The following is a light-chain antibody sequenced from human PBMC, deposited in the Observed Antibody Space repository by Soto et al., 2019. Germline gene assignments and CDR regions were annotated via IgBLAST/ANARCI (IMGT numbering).Light chain of an antibody. Sequence: EIVLTQSPATLSLSPGERATLSCRASQSVSSYLAWYQQKPGQAPRLLFYSASSRVTGIPGRFTASGSGTDFTLTISRLEPEDFAVYICQQYGKLPFTFGGGTKVDIK. CDR2: SAS. V-gene: IGKV3-20*01. CDR1: QSVSSY. CDR3: QQYGKLPFT. J-gene: IGKJ4*01.